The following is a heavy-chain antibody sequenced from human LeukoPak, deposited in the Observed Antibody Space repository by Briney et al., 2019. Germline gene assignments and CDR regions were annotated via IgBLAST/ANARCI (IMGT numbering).Heavy chain of an antibody. D-gene: IGHD3-22*01. V-gene: IGHV3-23*01. J-gene: IGHJ4*02. Sequence: GRSLRLSCAASGFTFSSYAMSWVRQAPGEGLEWDSALSGSGATTYHADSVKGRFTISRDNSKNTLYLQMNSLRAEDTAIYYCAKARGSGDIYYDSSGYSAVFDYWGQGTLVTVSS. CDR2: LSGSGATT. CDR3: AKARGSGDIYYDSSGYSAVFDY. CDR1: GFTFSSYA.